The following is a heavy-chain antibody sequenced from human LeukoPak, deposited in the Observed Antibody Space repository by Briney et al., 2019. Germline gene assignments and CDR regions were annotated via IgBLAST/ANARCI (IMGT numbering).Heavy chain of an antibody. CDR2: ISSSSSYI. CDR1: GFTFSSYS. CDR3: ARDQGLATSYCSSTSCYDY. D-gene: IGHD2-2*01. J-gene: IGHJ4*02. V-gene: IGHV3-21*01. Sequence: GGSLRLSCAASGFTFSSYSMNWVRQAPGKGLEWVSSISSSSSYIYYADSVKGRFTISRDNAKNSLYLQMNSLRAEDAAVYYCARDQGLATSYCSSTSCYDYWGQGTLVTVSS.